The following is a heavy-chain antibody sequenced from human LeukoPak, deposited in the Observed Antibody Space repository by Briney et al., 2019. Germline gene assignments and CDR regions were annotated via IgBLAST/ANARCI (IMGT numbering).Heavy chain of an antibody. CDR2: IYYSGSA. Sequence: SETLSLTCTVSGGSLSSYYWSWVRQPPGKGREWVGYIYYSGSANYNPSPKSRVTISVDTSKNEFSLKLSSVTAADTAVYYCARVDTAMVTDYWGQGTLVTVSS. CDR3: ARVDTAMVTDY. J-gene: IGHJ4*02. CDR1: GGSLSSYY. V-gene: IGHV4-59*01. D-gene: IGHD5-18*01.